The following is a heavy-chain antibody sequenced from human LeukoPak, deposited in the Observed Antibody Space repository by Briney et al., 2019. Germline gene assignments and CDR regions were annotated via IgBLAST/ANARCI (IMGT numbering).Heavy chain of an antibody. J-gene: IGHJ4*02. CDR1: GYSFTHYA. CDR2: ISTYNGDT. CDR3: ARDPSNTSGWYIYFDF. D-gene: IGHD6-19*01. V-gene: IGHV1-18*01. Sequence: ASVKVSCKTPGYSFTHYAISWVRQAPGQGLEWMGWISTYNGDTKYAQKLQGRFTMTSDTSTSTVYMELRSLTSDDTAVYYCARDPSNTSGWYIYFDFWGQGTLVTVSS.